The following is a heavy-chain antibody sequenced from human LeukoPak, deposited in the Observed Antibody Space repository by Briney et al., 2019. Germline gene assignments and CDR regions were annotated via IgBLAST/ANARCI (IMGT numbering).Heavy chain of an antibody. Sequence: PGRSLRLSCAASGFTFSSYAMHWVRQAPGKGLEWVAVISYDGSNKYYADSVKGRFTISRDNSKNTLYLQMNSLRAEDTAVYYCAREPTTVSPPGWGQGTLVTVSS. CDR3: AREPTTVSPPG. CDR2: ISYDGSNK. J-gene: IGHJ4*02. V-gene: IGHV3-30-3*01. CDR1: GFTFSSYA. D-gene: IGHD4-11*01.